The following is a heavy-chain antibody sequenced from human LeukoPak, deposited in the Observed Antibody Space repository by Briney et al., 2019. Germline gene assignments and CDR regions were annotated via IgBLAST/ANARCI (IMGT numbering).Heavy chain of an antibody. CDR1: GYTFTGYY. D-gene: IGHD3-22*01. V-gene: IGHV1-2*02. CDR2: INPNSGGT. CDR3: ARAVYYYDSSGYSLGGDY. J-gene: IGHJ4*02. Sequence: ASVKLSCKASGYTFTGYYMHWVRQAPGQGLEWMGWINPNSGGTNYAQKFQGRVTMTRDTSISTAYMELSRLRSDDTAVYYCARAVYYYDSSGYSLGGDYWGQGTLVTVSS.